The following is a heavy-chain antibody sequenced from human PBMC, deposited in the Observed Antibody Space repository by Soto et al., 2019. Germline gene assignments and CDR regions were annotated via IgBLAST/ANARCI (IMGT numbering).Heavy chain of an antibody. V-gene: IGHV3-7*01. CDR3: ARDRATMVRGKYYGMDV. Sequence: LRLSCAASGSTFSSYWMSWVRQAPGKGLEWVANIKQDGSEKYYVDSVKGRFTISRDNAKNSLYLQMNSLRAEDTAVYYCARDRATMVRGKYYGMDVWGQGTTVTVSS. J-gene: IGHJ6*02. CDR2: IKQDGSEK. D-gene: IGHD3-10*01. CDR1: GSTFSSYW.